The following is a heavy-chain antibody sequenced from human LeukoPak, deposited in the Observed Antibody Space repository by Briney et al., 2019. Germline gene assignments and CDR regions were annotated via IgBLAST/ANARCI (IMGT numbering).Heavy chain of an antibody. CDR3: AKEFYFTTAV. CDR2: ISGGGGTT. D-gene: IGHD3-22*01. V-gene: IGHV3-23*01. CDR1: GFTFSTYA. J-gene: IGHJ6*02. Sequence: GGSLRLSCAASGFTFSTYAMSWVRQAPGKGLEWVSAISGGGGTTHYADSVKGRFTISRDNSKNTLYLQMDSLRAEDTAVYYCAKEFYFTTAVWGQGTTVTVSS.